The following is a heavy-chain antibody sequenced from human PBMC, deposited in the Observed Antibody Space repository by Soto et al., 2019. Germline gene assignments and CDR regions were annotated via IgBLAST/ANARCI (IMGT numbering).Heavy chain of an antibody. D-gene: IGHD3-3*01. Sequence: EVQLLESGGGLVQPGGSLGLSCAASGFTFSAYAMSWVRQAPGKGLEWVSAISGTSPSTYYADSVQGRFTISRDSSRNTLFLQMNTLRAENTAVYFCAIRIFGVEYWGQGTQVTVSS. CDR1: GFTFSAYA. J-gene: IGHJ4*02. CDR2: ISGTSPST. CDR3: AIRIFGVEY. V-gene: IGHV3-23*01.